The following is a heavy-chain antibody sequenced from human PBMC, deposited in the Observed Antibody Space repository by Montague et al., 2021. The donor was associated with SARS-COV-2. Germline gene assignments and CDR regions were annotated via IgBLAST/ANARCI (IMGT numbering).Heavy chain of an antibody. D-gene: IGHD1-1*01. Sequence: RGATNYNPSLTRRVTMSLDTSKNQVSLKVSYVTATYTAVYYLARHERVDYNYGMDVWGRGTTVTVSS. CDR2: RGAT. V-gene: IGHV4-59*08. CDR3: ARHERVDYNYGMDV. J-gene: IGHJ6*02.